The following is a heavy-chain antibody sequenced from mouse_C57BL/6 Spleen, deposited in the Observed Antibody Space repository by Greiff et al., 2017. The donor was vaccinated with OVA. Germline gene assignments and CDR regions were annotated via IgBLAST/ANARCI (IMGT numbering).Heavy chain of an antibody. V-gene: IGHV1-15*01. J-gene: IGHJ4*01. CDR2: IDPETGGT. CDR1: GYTFTDYE. D-gene: IGHD2-2*01. Sequence: VQLQQSGAELVRPGASVTLSCKASGYTFTDYEMHWVKQTPVHGLEWIGAIDPETGGTAYNQKFKGKAILTADKSSSTAYMELRSLTSEDSAVYYCTSMVKRAIYYAMDYWGQGTSGTVSS. CDR3: TSMVKRAIYYAMDY.